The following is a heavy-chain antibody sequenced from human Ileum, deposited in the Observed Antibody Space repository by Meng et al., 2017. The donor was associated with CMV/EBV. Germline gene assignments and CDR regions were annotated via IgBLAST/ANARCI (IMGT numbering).Heavy chain of an antibody. Sequence: LQESDPGLVKPSETLSLTCSVSGGSISSYYWSWIRQAPGKGLEWIGYVYSTGSTNYSPSLRSRVTISVDTSRNQFSLRLSSVTAADTAVYYCARTGRFGSYYFDYWGQGTLVTVSS. V-gene: IGHV4-59*01. CDR1: GGSISSYY. D-gene: IGHD3-10*01. CDR3: ARTGRFGSYYFDY. J-gene: IGHJ4*02. CDR2: VYSTGST.